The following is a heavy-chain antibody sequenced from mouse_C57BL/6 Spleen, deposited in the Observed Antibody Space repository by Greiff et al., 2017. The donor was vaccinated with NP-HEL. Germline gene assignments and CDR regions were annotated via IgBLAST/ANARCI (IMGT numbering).Heavy chain of an antibody. D-gene: IGHD2-4*01. J-gene: IGHJ4*01. CDR2: ISGGGGNT. CDR3: ARPYDYDEDYYAMDY. V-gene: IGHV5-9*01. Sequence: VQLKESGGGLVKPGGSLKLSCAASGFTFSSYTMSWVRQTPEKRLEWVATISGGGGNTYYPDSVKGRFTISRDYAKNTLYLQMSSLRSEDTALYYCARPYDYDEDYYAMDYWGQGTSVTVSS. CDR1: GFTFSSYT.